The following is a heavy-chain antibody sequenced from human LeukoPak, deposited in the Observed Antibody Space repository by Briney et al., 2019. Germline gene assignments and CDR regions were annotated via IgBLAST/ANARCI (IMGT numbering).Heavy chain of an antibody. J-gene: IGHJ6*02. CDR2: IHNCGST. D-gene: IGHD6-13*01. V-gene: IGHV4-59*08. CDR3: ARRASSSSWFYGMDV. Sequence: SETLSLTCTVSGGSISRYYWSWIRQPPGKGLEWIGWIGCIHNCGSTSYNPSLESRVTISVDTSKNQLSLQLTSVTAADTVVYYCARRASSSSWFYGMDVWGQGTTVTVSS. CDR1: GGSISRYY.